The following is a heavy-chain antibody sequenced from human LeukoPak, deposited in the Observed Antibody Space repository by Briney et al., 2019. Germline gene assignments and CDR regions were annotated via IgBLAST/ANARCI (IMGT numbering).Heavy chain of an antibody. Sequence: ASVKVSCKASGYTFTSYEINWVRQAPGQGLEWMGWISAYNNNTNYVQNLQGRLTMTTDTSTNTAYMELRSLRSDDTAVYYCARDPGFLITGTYLDYWGQGTLVAVSS. D-gene: IGHD1-20*01. CDR1: GYTFTSYE. V-gene: IGHV1-18*01. J-gene: IGHJ4*02. CDR2: ISAYNNNT. CDR3: ARDPGFLITGTYLDY.